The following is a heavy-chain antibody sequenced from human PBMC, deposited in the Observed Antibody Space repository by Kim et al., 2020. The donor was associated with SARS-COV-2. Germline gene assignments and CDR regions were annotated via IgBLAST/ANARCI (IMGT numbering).Heavy chain of an antibody. V-gene: IGHV4-39*02. J-gene: IGHJ4*02. Sequence: SETLSLTCTVSGGSISSSSYYWGWIRQPPGKGLEWIGTIYYSGSTYYNPSLKSRVTISVDTSKNQFSLKLTSVTAADTAVYYCARERAGSSWYPPDYWGQGTLLPVFS. CDR1: GGSISSSSYY. CDR2: IYYSGST. CDR3: ARERAGSSWYPPDY. D-gene: IGHD6-13*01.